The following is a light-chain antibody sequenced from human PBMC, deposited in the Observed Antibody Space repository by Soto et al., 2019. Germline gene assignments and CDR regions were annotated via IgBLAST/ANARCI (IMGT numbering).Light chain of an antibody. CDR3: MLCRGGGRVV. CDR2: STN. CDR1: SGSVSTTYY. Sequence: QTVVTQERSFSVSPGGTVTLTCGLTSGSVSTTYYPSWYQQTPGQAPRTLIYSTNIRSSGVPYRFSGSIIGNNAALTITGGQADEESDYHCMLCRGGGRVVFGGGTQLTVL. J-gene: IGLJ2*01. V-gene: IGLV8-61*01.